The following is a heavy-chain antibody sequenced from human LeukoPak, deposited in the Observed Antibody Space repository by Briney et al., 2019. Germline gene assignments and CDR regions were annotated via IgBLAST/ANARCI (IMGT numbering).Heavy chain of an antibody. D-gene: IGHD2-21*02. CDR2: IHYTEST. Sequence: PSQTLSLTCNVSGGSIRSGDYYWNWIRQHPGKGLECIGYIHYTESTHYNPSLKTRITISLDTSKNEFSLKLSSVTAADTAVYYCARVHHERLRLDVWGQGTTVTVSS. V-gene: IGHV4-31*03. J-gene: IGHJ6*02. CDR3: ARVHHERLRLDV. CDR1: GGSIRSGDYY.